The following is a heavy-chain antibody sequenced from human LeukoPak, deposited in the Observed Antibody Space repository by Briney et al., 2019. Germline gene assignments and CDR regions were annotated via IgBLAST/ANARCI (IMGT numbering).Heavy chain of an antibody. V-gene: IGHV1-46*01. CDR1: GYTFTGYY. CDR3: ARDSLYGVDYYYYGMDV. CDR2: INPSGGST. Sequence: ASVKVSCKASGYTFTGYYIHWVRQAPGQGLEWMGLINPSGGSTSYAQKFQSRVTMTRDTSTSTVYMELSSLRSEDTAVYYCARDSLYGVDYYYYGMDVWGQGTTVTVSS. D-gene: IGHD3-16*01. J-gene: IGHJ6*02.